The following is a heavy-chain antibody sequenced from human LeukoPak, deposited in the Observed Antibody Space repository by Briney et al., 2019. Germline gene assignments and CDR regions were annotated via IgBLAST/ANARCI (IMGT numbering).Heavy chain of an antibody. V-gene: IGHV3-23*01. D-gene: IGHD3-10*01. J-gene: IGHJ4*02. CDR1: GFTFSSYA. Sequence: GGSLRLYCAASGFTFSSYAMSWVRQAAGKGLEWVSAISGSGGSTYYADSVKGRFTISRDNSKNTLYLQMNSLRAEDTAVYYCAKGVTMVRGVIIPHDYWGQGTLVTVSS. CDR2: ISGSGGST. CDR3: AKGVTMVRGVIIPHDY.